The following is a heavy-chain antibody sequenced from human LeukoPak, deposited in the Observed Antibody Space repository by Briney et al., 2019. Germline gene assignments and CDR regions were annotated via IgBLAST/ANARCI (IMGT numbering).Heavy chain of an antibody. V-gene: IGHV1-3*01. Sequence: EASVKVSCKASGYTFTSYAMHWVRQAPGQRLEWMGWINAGNGNTKYSQKFQGRVTMTRDTSTSTVYMELSSLRSEDTAVYYCARAWSITGTWYYFDYWGQGTLVTVSS. J-gene: IGHJ4*02. CDR3: ARAWSITGTWYYFDY. D-gene: IGHD1-20*01. CDR1: GYTFTSYA. CDR2: INAGNGNT.